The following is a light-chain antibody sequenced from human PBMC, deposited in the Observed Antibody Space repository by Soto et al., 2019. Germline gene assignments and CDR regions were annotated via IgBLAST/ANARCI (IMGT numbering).Light chain of an antibody. CDR1: QSVSSN. Sequence: EIVITQSPATLYVSPGERATLSCRASQSVSSNLAWYQHKPGQAPRVLSYGASTRATGIPALFSSSGSGTEFSLTISSLQSEDLAVYYFQKYNNWPPNQYTFRQWNKLELK. CDR2: GAS. V-gene: IGKV3-15*01. J-gene: IGKJ2*01. CDR3: QKYNNWPPNQYT.